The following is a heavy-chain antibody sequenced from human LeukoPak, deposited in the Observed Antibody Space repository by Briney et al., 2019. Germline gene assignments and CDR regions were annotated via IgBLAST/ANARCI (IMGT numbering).Heavy chain of an antibody. CDR1: GFTFDDYA. V-gene: IGHV3-9*01. D-gene: IGHD3-16*01. Sequence: GRSLRLSCAASGFTFDDYAMHWVRQAPGKGLEWVSGISWNSGSIGYADSVKGRFTISRDNAKNSLYLQMNSLRAEDTALYYCATGLRWGSVFDYWRQGTLVTVSA. J-gene: IGHJ4*02. CDR2: ISWNSGSI. CDR3: ATGLRWGSVFDY.